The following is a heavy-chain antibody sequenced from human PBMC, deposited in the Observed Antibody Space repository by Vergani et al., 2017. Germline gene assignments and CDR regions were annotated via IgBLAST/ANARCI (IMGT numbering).Heavy chain of an antibody. D-gene: IGHD2-2*01. Sequence: QVQLVQSGAEVKKPGASLKVSCKASGYTFTGYYMHWVRQAPGQGLEWMGWINPNSGGTNYAQKFQGRVTMTRDTSMSTAYMELSRLRSDDTAVYYCAGQMYCSSTSCYYSYWGQGTLVTVSS. CDR3: AGQMYCSSTSCYYSY. CDR2: INPNSGGT. V-gene: IGHV1-2*02. J-gene: IGHJ4*02. CDR1: GYTFTGYY.